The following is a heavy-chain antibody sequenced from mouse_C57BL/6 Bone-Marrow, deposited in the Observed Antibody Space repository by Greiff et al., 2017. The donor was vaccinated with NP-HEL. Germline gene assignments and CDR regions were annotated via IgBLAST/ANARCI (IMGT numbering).Heavy chain of an antibody. CDR1: GFTFSSYA. J-gene: IGHJ2*01. Sequence: EVKLVESGGGLVKPGGSLKLSCAASGFTFSSYAMSWVRQTPEKRLEWVATISDGGSYTYYPDNVKGRFTISRDNAKNNLYLQMSHLKSEDTAMYYCARGGANWDLHFDYWGQGTTLTVSS. V-gene: IGHV5-4*03. D-gene: IGHD4-1*01. CDR2: ISDGGSYT. CDR3: ARGGANWDLHFDY.